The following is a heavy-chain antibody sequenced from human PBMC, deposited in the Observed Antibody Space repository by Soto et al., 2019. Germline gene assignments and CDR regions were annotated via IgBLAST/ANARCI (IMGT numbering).Heavy chain of an antibody. CDR1: GFTFSGSA. Sequence: GGSLRLSCAASGFTFSGSAMHWVRQASGKGLEWVGQIRRKAKSYATEYVASVKGRFTISRDDSKNMAYLQMNSLKTEDTAVYYCTRTFDGSDSFSPGFDFWGQGTLVIVSS. V-gene: IGHV3-73*01. CDR2: IRRKAKSYAT. D-gene: IGHD2-21*01. J-gene: IGHJ4*02. CDR3: TRTFDGSDSFSPGFDF.